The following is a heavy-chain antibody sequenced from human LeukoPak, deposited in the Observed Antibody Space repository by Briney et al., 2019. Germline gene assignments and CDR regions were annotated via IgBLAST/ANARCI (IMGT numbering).Heavy chain of an antibody. D-gene: IGHD3-10*01. V-gene: IGHV3-74*01. Sequence: GGSLRLSCAASGFTFSSYWMHWVRQAPGKGLVWVSRINSDGSSTSYADSVKGRFTISRDNAKNTLYLQMNSLRAEDTAVYYCARGIKRRITMVRGVLDAFDIWGQGTMVTVSS. J-gene: IGHJ3*02. CDR3: ARGIKRRITMVRGVLDAFDI. CDR1: GFTFSSYW. CDR2: INSDGSST.